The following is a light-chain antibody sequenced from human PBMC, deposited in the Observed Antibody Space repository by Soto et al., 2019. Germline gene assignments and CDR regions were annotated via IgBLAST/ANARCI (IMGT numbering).Light chain of an antibody. J-gene: IGKJ5*01. CDR3: HQYNTLHST. Sequence: DVPMTQSPSTLSASVGDRVTITCRASQSINNWLAWYQQRPGEAPKLLIYDASNLETGVPSRFSGSGTGTDLPFTISSLKPDDSATYDCHQYNTLHSTFCQGPRLHI. CDR1: QSINNW. CDR2: DAS. V-gene: IGKV1-33*01.